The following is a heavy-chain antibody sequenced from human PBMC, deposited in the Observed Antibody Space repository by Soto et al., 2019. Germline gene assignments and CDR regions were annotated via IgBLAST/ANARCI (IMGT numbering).Heavy chain of an antibody. Sequence: ASVKVSCKASGYTFTSYGISWVRQAPGQGLEWMGWIGAYNGNTNYAQKLQGRVTMTTDASTSTAYMELRSLRSDDAAVYYCARDFGLERPNWFDPWGQGTLVTVSS. CDR1: GYTFTSYG. D-gene: IGHD1-1*01. V-gene: IGHV1-18*01. J-gene: IGHJ5*02. CDR3: ARDFGLERPNWFDP. CDR2: IGAYNGNT.